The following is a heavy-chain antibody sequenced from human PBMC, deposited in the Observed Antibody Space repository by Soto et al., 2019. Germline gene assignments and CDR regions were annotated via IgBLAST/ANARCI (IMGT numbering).Heavy chain of an antibody. CDR2: ISAYNGNT. V-gene: IGHV1-18*01. Sequence: ASVKVSCKASGYTFTSYGISWVRQAPGQGLEWMGWISAYNGNTNYAQKLQGRVTTTTDTSTSTAYMELRSLRSDDTAVYFCAKSPIKNMAARRDLGLFDYWGQGTLVTLSS. CDR3: AKSPIKNMAARRDLGLFDY. D-gene: IGHD6-6*01. CDR1: GYTFTSYG. J-gene: IGHJ4*02.